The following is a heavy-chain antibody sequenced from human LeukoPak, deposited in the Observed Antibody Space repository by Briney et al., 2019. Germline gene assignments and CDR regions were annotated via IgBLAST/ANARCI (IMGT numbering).Heavy chain of an antibody. CDR2: ISGSGGST. V-gene: IGHV3-23*01. J-gene: IGHJ6*02. Sequence: GGSLRLSCAASGFTFSSYAMSWVRQAPGKGLEWVSAISGSGGSTYYADSVKGRFTISRDNSKNTLYLQMNSLRAKDTAVYYCAKATYYYDSSGYGPYYGMDVWGQGTTVTVSS. CDR3: AKATYYYDSSGYGPYYGMDV. D-gene: IGHD3-22*01. CDR1: GFTFSSYA.